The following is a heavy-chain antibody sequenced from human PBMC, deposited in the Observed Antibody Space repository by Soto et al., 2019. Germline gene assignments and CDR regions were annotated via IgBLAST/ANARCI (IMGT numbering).Heavy chain of an antibody. CDR3: AKDLQLGDCSGGCCYSDD. CDR1: GFTFSSDA. CDR2: ISGSGGST. D-gene: IGHD2-15*01. Sequence: EVQLLESGGGLVQPGGSLRLSCGASGFTFSSDAMSWVRQAPGKGLEWVSAISGSGGSTYYADSVKGRFTISRDNSKNTLYLQLNSLRAEDTAVYYGAKDLQLGDCSGGCCYSDDWGQGGLVTVSS. V-gene: IGHV3-23*01. J-gene: IGHJ4*02.